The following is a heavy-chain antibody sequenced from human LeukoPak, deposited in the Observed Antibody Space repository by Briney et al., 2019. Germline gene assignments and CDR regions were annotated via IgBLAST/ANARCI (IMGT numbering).Heavy chain of an antibody. D-gene: IGHD1-1*01. CDR3: AKAGPWIHDAFDI. CDR1: GFTFNSYG. J-gene: IGHJ3*02. CDR2: ISYDGSNK. Sequence: GGSLRLSCAASGFTFNSYGMHWVRQAPGKGLEWVAVISYDGSNKYYADSVKGRFTISRDNSKNTLYLQMNSLRAEDTAVYYCAKAGPWIHDAFDIWGQGTMVTVSS. V-gene: IGHV3-30*19.